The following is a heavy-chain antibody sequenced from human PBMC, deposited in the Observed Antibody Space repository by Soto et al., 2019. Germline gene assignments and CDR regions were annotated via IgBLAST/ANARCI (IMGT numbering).Heavy chain of an antibody. CDR3: AKTITAPNSEDSTGRGALIDN. J-gene: IGHJ4*02. Sequence: QVQLVESGGGAVQPGRSLTLSCAASGFRFSAFGIHWVRHAPGKGLEWVAVVCNDGRSEHYADSVKGRFTISRDNSNNTLSMQMTDLRHDDTYLYYCAKTITAPNSEDSTGRGALIDNWGRGARVIVSS. CDR2: VCNDGRSE. CDR1: GFRFSAFG. V-gene: IGHV3-30*18. D-gene: IGHD2-8*02.